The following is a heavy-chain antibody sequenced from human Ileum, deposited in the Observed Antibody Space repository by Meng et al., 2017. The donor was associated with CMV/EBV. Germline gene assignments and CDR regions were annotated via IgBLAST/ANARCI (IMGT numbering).Heavy chain of an antibody. D-gene: IGHD6-6*01. J-gene: IGHJ4*02. CDR1: GFTVSVNY. V-gene: IGHV3-53*01. Sequence: SGFTVSVNYMSWVRQAPGKGLEWVSTIYRGGSTSYANSVKGRFTISRDNSKNMLYLQMNSLRAEDTAMYYCARDSTARGREGYFDYWGQGTLVTVSS. CDR2: IYRGGST. CDR3: ARDSTARGREGYFDY.